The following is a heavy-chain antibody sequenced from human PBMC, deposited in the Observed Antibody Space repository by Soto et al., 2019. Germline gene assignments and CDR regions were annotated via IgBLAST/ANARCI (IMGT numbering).Heavy chain of an antibody. CDR2: VYYRGSS. V-gene: IGHV4-39*02. CDR1: GGSISSTTYY. J-gene: IGHJ5*02. CDR3: ARGPGILNP. Sequence: SETLSLTCTVSGGSISSTTYYWGWIRQPPGKGLEWIGSVYYRGSSYYNPSLKSRVIISVDTSKNHFSLQVDSVTPEDTAVYYCARGPGILNPWGQGIQVTVSS. D-gene: IGHD3-9*01.